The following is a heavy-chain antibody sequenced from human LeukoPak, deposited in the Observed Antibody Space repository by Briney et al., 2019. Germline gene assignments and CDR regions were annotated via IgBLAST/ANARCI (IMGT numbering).Heavy chain of an antibody. Sequence: ASVKVSFKTSGYTFNNYGITWVRQAPGQGLEWMGWISGYDGDTTFAQKFQGRVAMSTDTSTTTAYMEVRSLRSDDSAVYFCARGGRRSGYTESDYWGQGTLVTVSS. D-gene: IGHD2-2*02. CDR3: ARGGRRSGYTESDY. J-gene: IGHJ4*02. CDR1: GYTFNNYG. CDR2: ISGYDGDT. V-gene: IGHV1-18*01.